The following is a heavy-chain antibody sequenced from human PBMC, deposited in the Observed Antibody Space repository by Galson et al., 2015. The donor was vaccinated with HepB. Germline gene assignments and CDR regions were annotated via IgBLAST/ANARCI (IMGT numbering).Heavy chain of an antibody. D-gene: IGHD3-22*01. Sequence: SVKVSCKASGYTFTSYGISWVRQAPGQGLKWMGWISAYNGNTNYAQKLQGRVTMTTDTSTSTAYMELRSLRSDDTAVYYCARPGYYYDSSGYFSDAFDIWGQGTMVTVSS. CDR2: ISAYNGNT. CDR1: GYTFTSYG. V-gene: IGHV1-18*01. J-gene: IGHJ3*02. CDR3: ARPGYYYDSSGYFSDAFDI.